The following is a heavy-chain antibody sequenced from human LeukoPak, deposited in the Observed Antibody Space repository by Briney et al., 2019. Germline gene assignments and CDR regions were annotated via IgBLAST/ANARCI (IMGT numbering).Heavy chain of an antibody. J-gene: IGHJ4*02. D-gene: IGHD6-19*01. CDR3: ARVSGWLPGDY. CDR2: ISHDESNK. Sequence: GRSLRLPCAASGFTFSNYAMHWVRQAPGKGLEWVAVISHDESNKYYVDSVKGRFTVSRDNSRSTLYLQMSSLRPEDTAVYFCARVSGWLPGDYWGQGTLVTVSS. V-gene: IGHV3-30-3*01. CDR1: GFTFSNYA.